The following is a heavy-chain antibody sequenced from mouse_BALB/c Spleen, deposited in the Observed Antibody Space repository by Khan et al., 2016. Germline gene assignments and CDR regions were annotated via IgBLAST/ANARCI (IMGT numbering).Heavy chain of an antibody. V-gene: IGHV3-2*02. D-gene: IGHD2-1*01. Sequence: EVQLVESGPGLVKPSQSLSLTCTVTGYSITSDYAWNWIRQFPGNKLEWMGHISYSGSTSYNPSLKSRISITRDTSKNQFFLQLNSVTTEDTATXYYARSWAIYGNFPYWGQGTLVTVSA. CDR3: ARSWAIYGNFPY. CDR2: ISYSGST. J-gene: IGHJ3*01. CDR1: GYSITSDYA.